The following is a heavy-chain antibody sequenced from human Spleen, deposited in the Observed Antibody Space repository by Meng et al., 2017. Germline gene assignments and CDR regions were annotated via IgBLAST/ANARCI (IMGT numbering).Heavy chain of an antibody. CDR3: ARGYSRGKYFQH. CDR2: INHSGST. J-gene: IGHJ1*01. D-gene: IGHD6-13*01. CDR1: GGSFSGHY. Sequence: QVQLQQWGPGLLKPSETLSLTCAVYGGSFSGHYWSWIRQPPGKGLEWIGEINHSGSTNYNPSLESRVTISVDTSKNQFSLKLSSVTAADTAVYYCARGYSRGKYFQHWGQGTLVTVSS. V-gene: IGHV4-34*01.